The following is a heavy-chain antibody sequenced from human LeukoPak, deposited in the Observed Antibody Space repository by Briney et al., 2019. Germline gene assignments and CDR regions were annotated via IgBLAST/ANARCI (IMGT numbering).Heavy chain of an antibody. Sequence: KPSETLSLTCAVYGGSFSGYYWSWIRQPPGKGLEWIGEINHSGSTNYNPSLKSRVTISVDTSKNQFSLKLSSVTAADTAVYYCARDNWPEQLNAFDIWGQGTMVTVSS. D-gene: IGHD1-1*01. CDR2: INHSGST. CDR3: ARDNWPEQLNAFDI. CDR1: GGSFSGYY. J-gene: IGHJ3*02. V-gene: IGHV4-34*01.